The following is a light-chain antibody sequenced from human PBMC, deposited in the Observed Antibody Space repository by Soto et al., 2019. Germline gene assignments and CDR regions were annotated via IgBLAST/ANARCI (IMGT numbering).Light chain of an antibody. CDR2: RNS. Sequence: QSVLTQPPSVSGAPGQRVTISCTGSSSNIGAGYDVHWYQQLPGTAPKLLISRNSNRPSGVPDRFSASKSDTSASLVITGLQPEDEADYYCQSYDSSLSGVFGGGTKVTVL. J-gene: IGLJ2*01. CDR1: SSNIGAGYD. V-gene: IGLV1-40*01. CDR3: QSYDSSLSGV.